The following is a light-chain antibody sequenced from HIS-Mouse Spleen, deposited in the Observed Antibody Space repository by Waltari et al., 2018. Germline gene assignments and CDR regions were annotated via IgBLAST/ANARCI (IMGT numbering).Light chain of an antibody. CDR3: QSADSSGTHVV. CDR1: ALPKQS. CDR2: KAS. Sequence: SYELTQPPSVSVSPGQTARITCSGDALPKQSAYWYHQKPGQAPVLVIYKASERPSGIPERFSGSSSGTTVTLTISGVQAEDEADYYCQSADSSGTHVVFGGGTKLTVL. V-gene: IGLV3-25*03. J-gene: IGLJ2*01.